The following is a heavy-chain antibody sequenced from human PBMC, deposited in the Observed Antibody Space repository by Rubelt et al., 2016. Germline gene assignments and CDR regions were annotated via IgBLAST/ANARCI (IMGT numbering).Heavy chain of an antibody. J-gene: IGHJ3*02. CDR1: GYTFTTYG. D-gene: IGHD6-19*01. Sequence: QVHLVQSAIEVKKPGASVKISCKTSGYTFTTYGIIWVRRAPGQGLEWMGWINTYNDKTNYPQKFQGRVPMTTDSSTNTAYMELRSRGSGDTAVYYCAGDRDGWQWLAPSLPDAFDIWGQGTMVTVSS. V-gene: IGHV1-18*01. CDR2: INTYNDKT. CDR3: AGDRDGWQWLAPSLPDAFDI.